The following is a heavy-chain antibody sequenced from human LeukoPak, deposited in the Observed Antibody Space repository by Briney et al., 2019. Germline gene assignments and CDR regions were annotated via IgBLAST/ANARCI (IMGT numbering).Heavy chain of an antibody. D-gene: IGHD4-17*01. CDR3: AREVSSGHGDLYYYYMDV. CDR2: IYYGGST. J-gene: IGHJ6*03. V-gene: IGHV4-59*01. Sequence: SETLSLTCTVSGGSISSYYWSWIRQPPGKGLEWIGYIYYGGSTNYNPSLKSRVTISVDTSKNQFSLKLSSVTAADTAVYYCAREVSSGHGDLYYYYMDVWGKGTTVTVSS. CDR1: GGSISSYY.